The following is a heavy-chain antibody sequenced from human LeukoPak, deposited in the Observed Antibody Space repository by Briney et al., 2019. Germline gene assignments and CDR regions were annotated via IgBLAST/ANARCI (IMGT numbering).Heavy chain of an antibody. CDR2: IYTSGST. CDR1: GGSISSGSYY. D-gene: IGHD6-13*01. V-gene: IGHV4-61*02. CDR3: ARERAYSSSWYVSDY. J-gene: IGHJ4*02. Sequence: SQTLSLTCTVSGGSISSGSYYWSWIRQPAGKGLEWIGCIYTSGSTNYNPSLKSRVTISVDTSKNQFSLKLSSVTAADTAVYYCARERAYSSSWYVSDYWGQGTLVTVSS.